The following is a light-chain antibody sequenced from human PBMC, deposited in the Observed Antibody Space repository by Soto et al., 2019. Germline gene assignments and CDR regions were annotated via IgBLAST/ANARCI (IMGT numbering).Light chain of an antibody. CDR2: EVI. V-gene: IGLV2-8*01. CDR1: SSDVGGYKF. J-gene: IGLJ2*01. Sequence: ALTQPASGSGSPGKSCTISCPVTSSDVGGYKFVCWYQHHPGKAPKLLIYEVIKRPSGVPDRFSGSKSGNTASLTVSGLQAEDEADYYCNSYAGSNKVVFGGGTKVTV. CDR3: NSYAGSNKVV.